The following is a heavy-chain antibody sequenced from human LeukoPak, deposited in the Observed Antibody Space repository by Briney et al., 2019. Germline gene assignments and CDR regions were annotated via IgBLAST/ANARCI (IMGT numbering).Heavy chain of an antibody. V-gene: IGHV1-46*01. Sequence: ASVNLSCTSSGYTLTVYYMHWVRQAPGQGLEWMGIINPSGGSTSYAQKFQGRVTMTRDTSTSTVYMELSSLRSEDTAVYYCARETGMDRQVYYYYYGMDVWGQGTTVTVSS. CDR3: ARETGMDRQVYYYYYGMDV. D-gene: IGHD1-14*01. J-gene: IGHJ6*02. CDR1: GYTLTVYY. CDR2: INPSGGST.